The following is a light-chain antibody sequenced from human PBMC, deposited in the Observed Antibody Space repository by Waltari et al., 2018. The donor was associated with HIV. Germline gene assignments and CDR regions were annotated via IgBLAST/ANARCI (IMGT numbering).Light chain of an antibody. Sequence: QSALTQPPSASGSPGQSVTISCTGSSSDVGGYKYVSWYQQHPGKAPKLIISEVTKRPSGVPDRFSGSKSGNTASLTVSGLQAEDEVDYFCTSYAGSFKGVVFGGGTKLTVL. CDR3: TSYAGSFKGVV. J-gene: IGLJ2*01. CDR1: SSDVGGYKY. V-gene: IGLV2-8*01. CDR2: EVT.